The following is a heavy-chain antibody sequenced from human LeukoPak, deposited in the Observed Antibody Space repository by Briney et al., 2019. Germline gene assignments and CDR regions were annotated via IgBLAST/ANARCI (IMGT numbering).Heavy chain of an antibody. V-gene: IGHV4-30-4*01. CDR1: GGSISSGDHY. Sequence: PSQTLSLTCTVSGGSISSGDHYWSWIRQPPGKGLEWIGYIYYSGSTYYNPSLKSRVTISVDTSKNQFSLKLSSVTAADTAVYYCARDPGGYGGNSYFDYWGQGTLVTVSS. J-gene: IGHJ4*02. CDR3: ARDPGGYGGNSYFDY. D-gene: IGHD4-23*01. CDR2: IYYSGST.